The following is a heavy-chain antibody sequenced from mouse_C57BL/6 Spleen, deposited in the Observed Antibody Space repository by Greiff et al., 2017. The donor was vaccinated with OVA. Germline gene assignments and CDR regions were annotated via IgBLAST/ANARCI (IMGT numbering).Heavy chain of an antibody. D-gene: IGHD1-1*01. CDR3: ARDLIYYYGSSYGYFDV. CDR1: GYTFTSYW. J-gene: IGHJ1*03. V-gene: IGHV1-53*01. Sequence: QVPLQQPGTELVKPGASVQLSCKASGYTFTSYWMHWVKQRPGQGLEWIGNINPSNGGTNYNEKFKSKATLTVDKSSSTAYMQLSSLTSEDSAVYYCARDLIYYYGSSYGYFDVWGTGTTVTVSS. CDR2: INPSNGGT.